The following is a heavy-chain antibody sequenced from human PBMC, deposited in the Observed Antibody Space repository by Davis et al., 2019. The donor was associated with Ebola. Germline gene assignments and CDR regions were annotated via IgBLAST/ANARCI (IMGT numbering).Heavy chain of an antibody. CDR3: ARDRVVYATNYYYYGMDV. Sequence: GESLKISCAASGFTFSDYYMSWIRQAPGKGLEWFPYISSSSSYTMKGRFTISRDNAKKSLYLQMNSLRAEDTAVYYCARDRVVYATNYYYYGMDVWGQGTTVTVSS. J-gene: IGHJ6*02. CDR2: ISSSSS. V-gene: IGHV3-11*06. CDR1: GFTFSDYY. D-gene: IGHD2-8*02.